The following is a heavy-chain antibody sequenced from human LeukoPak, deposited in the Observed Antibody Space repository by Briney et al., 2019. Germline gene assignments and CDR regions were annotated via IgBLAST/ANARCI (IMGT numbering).Heavy chain of an antibody. CDR1: GFTFSHSW. D-gene: IGHD2-21*02. CDR2: ISGSAAGT. J-gene: IGHJ4*02. CDR3: ATYPLRAAILSYYFDY. V-gene: IGHV3-23*01. Sequence: GGSLRLSCAASGFTFSHSWMHWVRQAPGKGLEWVSSISGSAAGTYYADSVKGRFTISRDNSKNTLYLLMNSLRAEDTAVYYCATYPLRAAILSYYFDYWGQGTLVTVSS.